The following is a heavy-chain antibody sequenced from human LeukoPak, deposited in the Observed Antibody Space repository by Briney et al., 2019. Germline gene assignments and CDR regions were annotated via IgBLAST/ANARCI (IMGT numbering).Heavy chain of an antibody. CDR3: ARIASSLTPYAFDI. D-gene: IGHD6-13*01. CDR1: GGSFSGYY. V-gene: IGHV4-34*01. CDR2: INHSGST. J-gene: IGHJ3*02. Sequence: PSETLSLTCAVYGGSFSGYYWSWIRQPPGKGLEWIGEINHSGSTNYNPSLKSRVTISVDTSKNQFSLKLSSVTAADTAVYYCARIASSLTPYAFDIWGQGTMVTVSS.